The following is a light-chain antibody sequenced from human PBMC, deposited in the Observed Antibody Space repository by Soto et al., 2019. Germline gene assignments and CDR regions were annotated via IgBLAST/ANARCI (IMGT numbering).Light chain of an antibody. Sequence: EIVLTQSPGILSLSPGERATLSCRASQSVSDTYLAWYQQKPGQAPRLLIYGTSSRANGIPDRFSGSGSGPDFTLTIIRLEPEHFALYYCPQYVTSPVMYTFGQGTQLQIK. CDR2: GTS. J-gene: IGKJ2*01. V-gene: IGKV3-20*01. CDR3: PQYVTSPVMYT. CDR1: QSVSDTY.